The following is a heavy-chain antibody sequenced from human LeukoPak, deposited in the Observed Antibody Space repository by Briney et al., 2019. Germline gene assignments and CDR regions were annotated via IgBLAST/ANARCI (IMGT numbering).Heavy chain of an antibody. CDR3: ARNPSGIAAAGQFDP. J-gene: IGHJ5*02. D-gene: IGHD6-13*01. CDR2: IKQDGSEK. Sequence: PGGSLRLSCAASGFTFSSYWMSWVRQAPGKGLEWVANIKQDGSEKYYVDSVKGRFTISRDNAKNSLYLQMNSLRAEDTAVYYCARNPSGIAAAGQFDPWGQGTLVTVSS. CDR1: GFTFSSYW. V-gene: IGHV3-7*01.